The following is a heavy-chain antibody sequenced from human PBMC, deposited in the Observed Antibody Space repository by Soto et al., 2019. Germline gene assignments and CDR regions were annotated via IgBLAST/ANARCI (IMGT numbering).Heavy chain of an antibody. CDR2: ISGSGGST. J-gene: IGHJ4*02. V-gene: IGHV3-23*01. CDR1: GFTFSSYA. CDR3: AKLIVGGEPEYYFDY. Sequence: TGGSLRLSCXASGFTFSSYAMSWVRQAPGKGLEWVSAISGSGGSTYYADSVKGRFTISRDNSKNTLYLQMNSLRAEDTAVYYCAKLIVGGEPEYYFDYWGQGTLVTVSS. D-gene: IGHD2-21*01.